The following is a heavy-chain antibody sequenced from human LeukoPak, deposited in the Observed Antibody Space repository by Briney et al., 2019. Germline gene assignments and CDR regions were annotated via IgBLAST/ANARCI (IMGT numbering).Heavy chain of an antibody. D-gene: IGHD3-3*01. Sequence: TGGSLRLSCAASGFTFSSYAMHWVRQAPGKGLEWVAVISYDGSNKYYADSVKGRFTISRDNSKNTLYLQMNSLRAEDTAVYYCARAEDYDFWSGYYYWGQGTLVTVSS. J-gene: IGHJ4*02. V-gene: IGHV3-30-3*01. CDR3: ARAEDYDFWSGYYY. CDR1: GFTFSSYA. CDR2: ISYDGSNK.